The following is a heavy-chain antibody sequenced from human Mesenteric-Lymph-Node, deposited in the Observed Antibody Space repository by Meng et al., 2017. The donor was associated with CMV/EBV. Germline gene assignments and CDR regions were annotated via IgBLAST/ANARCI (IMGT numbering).Heavy chain of an antibody. V-gene: IGHV4-39*07. D-gene: IGHD3-10*01. CDR2: IYYSGTT. CDR1: GSPISSSSHY. CDR3: ARDWRAKGGYGSANYY. J-gene: IGHJ4*02. Sequence: SETLSLTCTVSGSPISSSSHYWGWIRQPPGKGLEWIGSIYYSGTTYYNPSLKSRLTISVDTSKNQFSLKLSSVTAADTAVYYCARDWRAKGGYGSANYYWGQGTLVTVSS.